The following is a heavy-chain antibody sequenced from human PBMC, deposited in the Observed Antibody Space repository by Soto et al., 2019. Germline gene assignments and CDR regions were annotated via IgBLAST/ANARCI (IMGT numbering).Heavy chain of an antibody. D-gene: IGHD1-1*01. V-gene: IGHV1-69*04. Sequence: QVQLVQSGAEVKKPGSSVKVSCKASGGTFSSHPINWVRQAPGQGLEWRGRIIPILGITNYAQRFQGRVTIIADKFTSTAYMQMSSLRSEDTAVYYCAKDGWRGDDDDYDDMDVWGQGTTVTVSS. CDR1: GGTFSSHP. CDR2: IIPILGIT. J-gene: IGHJ6*02. CDR3: AKDGWRGDDDDYDDMDV.